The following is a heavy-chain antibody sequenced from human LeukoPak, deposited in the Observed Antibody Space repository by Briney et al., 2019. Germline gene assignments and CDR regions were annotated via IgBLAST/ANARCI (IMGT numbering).Heavy chain of an antibody. CDR2: ISSDGVNK. J-gene: IGHJ4*02. Sequence: GGSLRLSCAASGFTFSSFGMHWVRQAPGKGLEWVAVISSDGVNKYSADSVKGRFTISRDNSKNTLYLQMNSLRAADTAVYYCARGQNYYDGSGYYSTDYWGQGTPVTVSS. CDR3: ARGQNYYDGSGYYSTDY. CDR1: GFTFSSFG. D-gene: IGHD3-22*01. V-gene: IGHV3-30*03.